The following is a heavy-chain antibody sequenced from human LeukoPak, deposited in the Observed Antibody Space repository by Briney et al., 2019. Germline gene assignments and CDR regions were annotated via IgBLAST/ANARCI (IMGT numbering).Heavy chain of an antibody. CDR2: INSEGSTI. J-gene: IGHJ4*01. V-gene: IGHV3-74*01. CDR3: ARISSDSISYYDH. D-gene: IGHD3-22*01. CDR1: GITFSTYW. Sequence: GGSLRLSCAGSGITFSTYWMHWVRQAPGKGLVWVSRINSEGSTISYADSVKGRFTISRDNAKNTLFLQMNSLRAEDTAVYYCARISSDSISYYDHWGQEPWSPSPQ.